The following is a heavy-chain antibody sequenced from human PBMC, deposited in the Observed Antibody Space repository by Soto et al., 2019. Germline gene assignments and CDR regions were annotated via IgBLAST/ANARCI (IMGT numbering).Heavy chain of an antibody. J-gene: IGHJ3*02. Sequence: QIQLVQSGAEVKKPGSSVKVSCEASGGTFSSYTISWVRQAPGQGLEWMGRIIPILGIANYAQKFQGRVTITADKSTSTAYMELSSLRSEDTAVYYCARGDPVMDAFDIWGQGTMVTVSS. CDR3: ARGDPVMDAFDI. CDR2: IIPILGIA. D-gene: IGHD2-21*01. V-gene: IGHV1-69*02. CDR1: GGTFSSYT.